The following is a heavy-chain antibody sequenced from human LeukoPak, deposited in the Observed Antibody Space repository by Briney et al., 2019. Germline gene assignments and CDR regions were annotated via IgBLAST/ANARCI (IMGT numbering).Heavy chain of an antibody. J-gene: IGHJ3*02. V-gene: IGHV3-30*19. D-gene: IGHD2-2*01. CDR1: GFTFSSYD. Sequence: GGSLRLSCAASGFTFSSYDMHWVRQAPGKGLEWVAAISYEDGSNKYYADSVKGRFTISRDNSKNTLYLQMNSLRADDTAVYYCARDLYCTTTSCYPWGAFDIWGQGTLVTVSS. CDR2: ISYEDGSNK. CDR3: ARDLYCTTTSCYPWGAFDI.